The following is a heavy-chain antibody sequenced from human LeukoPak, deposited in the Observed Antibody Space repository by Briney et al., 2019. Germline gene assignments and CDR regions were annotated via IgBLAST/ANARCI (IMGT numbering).Heavy chain of an antibody. D-gene: IGHD3-22*01. CDR3: ARGATYYYDSSGYYFY. CDR1: GFTFSSYW. Sequence: GGSLRLSCAASGFTFSSYWMHWVRQAPGKGLVWVSRINSDGSSTSYADSVKGRFTISRDNAKNTLYLQMSSLRAEDTAVYYCARGATYYYDSSGYYFYWGQGTLVTVSS. V-gene: IGHV3-74*01. J-gene: IGHJ4*02. CDR2: INSDGSST.